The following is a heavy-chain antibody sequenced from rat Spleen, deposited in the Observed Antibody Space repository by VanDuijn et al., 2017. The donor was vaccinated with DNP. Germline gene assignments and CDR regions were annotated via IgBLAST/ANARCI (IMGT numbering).Heavy chain of an antibody. D-gene: IGHD1-6*01. CDR1: GFTFSDYY. CDR3: ARWGYTTNYYSKWYFDL. V-gene: IGHV5-22*01. Sequence: EVQLVESGGGLVQPGRSLKLSCAASGFTFSDYYMAWVRQAPKKGLECVAYISYEGSITSYGDSVKGRFTISRDNAKSTLYLQMNSLRSEDTATYYCARWGYTTNYYSKWYFDLWGPGTMVTVSS. J-gene: IGHJ1*01. CDR2: ISYEGSIT.